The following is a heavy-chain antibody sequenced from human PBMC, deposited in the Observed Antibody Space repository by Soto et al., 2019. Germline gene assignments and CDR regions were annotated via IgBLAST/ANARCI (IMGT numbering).Heavy chain of an antibody. CDR2: IYHSGIT. V-gene: IGHV4-4*02. CDR3: XXGFVIPAAIYYYYGMDV. D-gene: IGHD2-2*01. Sequence: QVQLQESGPGLVKPSGTLSLTCAVSGGSISSSNWWSWVRQPPGKGLEWIGEIYHSGITNYNPSLTNRVTISVDKSKNQFSLKLSSVTAADTAVYYXXXGFVIPAAIYYYYGMDVWGQGTTVTV. CDR1: GGSISSSNW. J-gene: IGHJ6*02.